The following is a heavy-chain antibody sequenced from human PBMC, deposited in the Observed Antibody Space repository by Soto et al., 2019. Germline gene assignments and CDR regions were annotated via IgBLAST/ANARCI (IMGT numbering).Heavy chain of an antibody. D-gene: IGHD2-15*01. Sequence: QLQQSGPGLVKPSQTLSLTCGISGASVSSNSATWNWIRQSPSSGLEWLGRTYLRSKWYNEYAVSVKSRIAISPDTSKNHFPLQLSSVTPEDTAVYFCARAAVAFDAFDLWGQGTVVTVSS. CDR2: TYLRSKWYN. CDR3: ARAAVAFDAFDL. J-gene: IGHJ3*01. V-gene: IGHV6-1*01. CDR1: GASVSSNSAT.